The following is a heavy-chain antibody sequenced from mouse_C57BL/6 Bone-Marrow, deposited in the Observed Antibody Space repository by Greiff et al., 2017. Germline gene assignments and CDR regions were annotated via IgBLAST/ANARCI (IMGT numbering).Heavy chain of an antibody. J-gene: IGHJ2*01. V-gene: IGHV5-6*01. CDR2: ISSGGSYT. CDR1: GFTFSSYG. D-gene: IGHD1-1*01. CDR3: ARGGYYGSRTGPPFDY. Sequence: EVHLVESGGDLVKPGGSLKLSCAASGFTFSSYGMSWVRQTPDKRLEWVATISSGGSYTYYPDSVKGRFTISRDNAKNTLYLQMSSLKSEDTAMYYCARGGYYGSRTGPPFDYWGQGTTLTVSS.